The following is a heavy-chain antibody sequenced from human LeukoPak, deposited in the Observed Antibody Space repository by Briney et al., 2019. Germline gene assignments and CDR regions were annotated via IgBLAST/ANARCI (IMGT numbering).Heavy chain of an antibody. CDR1: GFTFSSYE. V-gene: IGHV3-48*03. D-gene: IGHD2-2*01. CDR2: ISSSGSTM. Sequence: GGSLRLSCAASGFTFSSYEIHWVRQAPGKGLEWVSYISSSGSTMYYADSVKGRFTISRDNSKNTLYLQMNSLRAEDTAVYYCARDLHIVVVPAAIGYWGQGTLVTVSS. J-gene: IGHJ4*02. CDR3: ARDLHIVVVPAAIGY.